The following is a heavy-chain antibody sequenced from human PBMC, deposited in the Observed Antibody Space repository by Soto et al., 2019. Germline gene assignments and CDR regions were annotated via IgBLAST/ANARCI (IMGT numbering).Heavy chain of an antibody. CDR1: GGSISSGDYY. CDR3: ARGPTTVTPPRGAFDI. CDR2: IYYSGST. V-gene: IGHV4-30-4*01. D-gene: IGHD4-17*01. Sequence: PSETLSLTCTVSGGSISSGDYYWSWIRQPPGKGLEWIGYIYYSGSTYYNPSLKSRVTISVDTSKNQFSLRLSSVTAADTAVYYCARGPTTVTPPRGAFDIWGQGTMVTVSS. J-gene: IGHJ3*02.